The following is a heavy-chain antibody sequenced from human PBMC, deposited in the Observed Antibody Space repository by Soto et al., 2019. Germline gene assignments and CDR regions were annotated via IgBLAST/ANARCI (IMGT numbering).Heavy chain of an antibody. J-gene: IGHJ4*02. D-gene: IGHD2-2*01. CDR2: IYYSGGT. CDR3: ATPPSTSSNLDY. Sequence: QLQLQESGPGLVRPSETLSLTCTVSGASISSSSYYWGWIRQPPGKGLEWIGSIYYSGGTYYNPSRKSRVTISVDTSKNQFSLKLTSVTAADTAVYYCATPPSTSSNLDYWGQGTLVTVSS. V-gene: IGHV4-39*01. CDR1: GASISSSSYY.